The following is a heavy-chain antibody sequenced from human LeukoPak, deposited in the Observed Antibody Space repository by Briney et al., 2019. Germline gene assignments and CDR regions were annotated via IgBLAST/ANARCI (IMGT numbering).Heavy chain of an antibody. D-gene: IGHD1/OR15-1a*01. CDR1: GGSISSYY. CDR2: VYYSGST. J-gene: IGHJ3*02. CDR3: ARRARTNDAFDI. V-gene: IGHV4-59*08. Sequence: PSETLSLTCTVSGGSISSYYWSWIRQPPGKGLEWIGYVYYSGSTNYNPSLKSRVTISVDTSKNQFSLRLSSVTAADTAVYYCARRARTNDAFDIWGQGTMVTVSS.